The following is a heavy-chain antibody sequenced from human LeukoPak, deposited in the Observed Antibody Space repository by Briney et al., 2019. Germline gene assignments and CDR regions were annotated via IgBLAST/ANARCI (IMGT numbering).Heavy chain of an antibody. J-gene: IGHJ4*02. Sequence: KAGGSLRLSCAASGFTFSSYSMNWVRQAPGKGLEWVSSISSSSSYIYYADSVKGRFTISRDNAKNSLYLQMNSLRAEDTAVYYCARDFDRFTINWGQGTLVTVSS. D-gene: IGHD5-24*01. V-gene: IGHV3-21*01. CDR1: GFTFSSYS. CDR2: ISSSSSYI. CDR3: ARDFDRFTIN.